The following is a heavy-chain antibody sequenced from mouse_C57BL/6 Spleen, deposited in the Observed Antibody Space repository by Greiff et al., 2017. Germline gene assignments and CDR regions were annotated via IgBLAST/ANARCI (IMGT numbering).Heavy chain of an antibody. Sequence: QVPLQQPGAELVMPGASVKLSCKASGYTFTSYWMHWVKQRPGQGLEWIGEIDPSDSYTNYNQKFKGKSTLTVDNSSSTAYMQLSSLTSEDSAVYYCARPGNWYFDVWGTGTTVTVSS. V-gene: IGHV1-69*01. J-gene: IGHJ1*03. CDR3: ARPGNWYFDV. CDR2: IDPSDSYT. CDR1: GYTFTSYW. D-gene: IGHD1-1*02.